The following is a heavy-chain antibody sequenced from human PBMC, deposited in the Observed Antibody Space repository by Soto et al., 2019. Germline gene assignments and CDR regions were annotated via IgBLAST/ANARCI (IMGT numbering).Heavy chain of an antibody. V-gene: IGHV1-69*12. CDR3: ARDGLHCSGGSCYSGINWFDP. D-gene: IGHD2-15*01. CDR2: IIPIFGTA. CDR1: GGAFSSYA. Sequence: QVQLVQSGAEVKKPGSSVKVSCKGSGGAFSSYAISWVRQAPGQGLEWMGGIIPIFGTANYAQKFQGRVTITADESTSTAYMELSSLRSEDTAVYYCARDGLHCSGGSCYSGINWFDPWGQATLVTVSS. J-gene: IGHJ5*02.